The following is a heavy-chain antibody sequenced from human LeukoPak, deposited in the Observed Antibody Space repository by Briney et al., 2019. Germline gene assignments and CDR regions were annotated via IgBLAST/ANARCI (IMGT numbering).Heavy chain of an antibody. CDR3: ARAVDTAMVTPLDY. CDR1: GYTFTSYD. Sequence: ASVKVSCKASGYTFTSYDINWVRQATGQGLEWMGWMNPNSGNTGYAQKFQGRVTMTRNTSISTAYMELSSLRSKDTAVYYCARAVDTAMVTPLDYWGQGTLVTVSS. J-gene: IGHJ4*02. V-gene: IGHV1-8*01. D-gene: IGHD5-18*01. CDR2: MNPNSGNT.